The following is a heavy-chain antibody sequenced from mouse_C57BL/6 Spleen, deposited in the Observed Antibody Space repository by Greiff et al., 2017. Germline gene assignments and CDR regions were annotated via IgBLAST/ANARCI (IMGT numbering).Heavy chain of an antibody. V-gene: IGHV1-55*01. CDR3: TSYSPYAMDY. Sequence: VQLQQPGAELVKPGASVKMSCKASGYTFTSYWINWVKQRPGQGLEWIGDIYPGSGSTNYNEKFKSKATLTVDTSSNTAYMQLSSLTSEDSAVYYCTSYSPYAMDYWGQGTSVTVSS. CDR2: IYPGSGST. CDR1: GYTFTSYW. J-gene: IGHJ4*01. D-gene: IGHD3-1*01.